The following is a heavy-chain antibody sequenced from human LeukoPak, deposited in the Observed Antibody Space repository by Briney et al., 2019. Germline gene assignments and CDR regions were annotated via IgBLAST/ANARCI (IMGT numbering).Heavy chain of an antibody. CDR2: IYYSGST. J-gene: IGHJ4*02. V-gene: IGHV4-59*01. Sequence: TTSETLSLTCTVSGGSISSYYLSWIRQPPGKGLEWIGYIYYSGSTNYNPSLKSRVTISVDTSYNKFSLKQSSFTTANTAVDYVGGSMVRGVIRYDYWGQGTLVTVSS. CDR3: GGSMVRGVIRYDY. CDR1: GGSISSYY. D-gene: IGHD3-10*01.